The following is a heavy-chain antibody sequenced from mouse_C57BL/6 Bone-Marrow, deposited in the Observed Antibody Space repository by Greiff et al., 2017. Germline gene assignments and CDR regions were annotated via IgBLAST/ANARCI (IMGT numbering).Heavy chain of an antibody. V-gene: IGHV1-61*01. CDR2: IYPSDSET. Sequence: QVQPKQPGAELVRPGSSVKLSCKASGYTFTSYWMDWVKQRPGQGLEWIGNIYPSDSETHYNQKFKDKATLTVDKSSSTAYMQLSSLTSEDSAVYYCARSTVVAHWYFDVWGTGTTVTVSS. CDR3: ARSTVVAHWYFDV. J-gene: IGHJ1*03. CDR1: GYTFTSYW. D-gene: IGHD1-1*01.